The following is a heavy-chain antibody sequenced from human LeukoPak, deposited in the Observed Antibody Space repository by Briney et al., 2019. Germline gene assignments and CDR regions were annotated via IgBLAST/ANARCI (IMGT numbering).Heavy chain of an antibody. CDR3: ARDPGLYSSGWYKSAGFDY. V-gene: IGHV3-48*03. D-gene: IGHD6-19*01. CDR2: ISSSGITV. J-gene: IGHJ4*02. Sequence: GGSLRLSCEASGFTFSNYEMNWVRQAPGQGLEWVSYISSSGITVYSADSVKGRFTISRDNTKNSLYLQMNSLRAEDAAVYYCARDPGLYSSGWYKSAGFDYWGQGTLVTVSS. CDR1: GFTFSNYE.